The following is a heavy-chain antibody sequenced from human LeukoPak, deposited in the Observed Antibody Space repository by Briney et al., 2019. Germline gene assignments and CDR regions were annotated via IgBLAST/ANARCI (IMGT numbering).Heavy chain of an antibody. V-gene: IGHV3-64D*09. D-gene: IGHD3-3*01. CDR1: GFTFSAYI. CDR3: VKSWSWAAFDY. Sequence: GGSLRLSCSASGFTFSAYIMYWVRQAPGKGLEYVSAISSNGGSTYYADSVKGRFTISRDNSKNTLYLQMSSLRTEDTAVYYCVKSWSWAAFDYWGQGALGTVSS. J-gene: IGHJ4*02. CDR2: ISSNGGST.